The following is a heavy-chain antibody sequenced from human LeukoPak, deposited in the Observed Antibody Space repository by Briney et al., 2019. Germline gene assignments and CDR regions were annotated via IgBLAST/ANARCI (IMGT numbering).Heavy chain of an antibody. J-gene: IGHJ4*02. Sequence: SETLSLTCTVSGGSISSYYWSWIRQPPGKGLEWIGYIYYSGSTNYNPSLKSRVTISVDTSKNQFSLKLSSVTAADTAVYYCARADSGGRDGYNWVYWGQGTLVTVSS. CDR2: IYYSGST. D-gene: IGHD5-24*01. CDR3: ARADSGGRDGYNWVY. V-gene: IGHV4-59*01. CDR1: GGSISSYY.